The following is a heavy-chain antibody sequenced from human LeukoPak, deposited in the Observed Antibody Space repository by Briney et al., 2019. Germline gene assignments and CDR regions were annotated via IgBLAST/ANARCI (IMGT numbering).Heavy chain of an antibody. D-gene: IGHD1-1*01. CDR3: ARHRWNDEFYFDY. CDR2: IYYSGST. J-gene: IGHJ4*02. Sequence: PSETLSLTCTVSGGSISGSSYYWGWIRQPPGKGLEWFGSIYYSGSTYYNQSLKSRVTISVDTSKNQFSLNLRSVTAADTAVYYCARHRWNDEFYFDYWGQGTLVTVSP. V-gene: IGHV4-39*01. CDR1: GGSISGSSYY.